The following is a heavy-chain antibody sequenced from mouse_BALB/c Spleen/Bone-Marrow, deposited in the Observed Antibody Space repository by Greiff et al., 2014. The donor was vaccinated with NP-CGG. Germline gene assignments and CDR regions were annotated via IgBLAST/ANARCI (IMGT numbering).Heavy chain of an antibody. D-gene: IGHD3-2*01. CDR2: SNPGSGGT. Sequence: VQLQQSGAELVRPGTSVKVSCKASGYAFTNYLIEWIKQRPGQGLEWIGVSNPGSGGTNYNEKFKGKATLTADKSSSTAYMQLSSLTSDDSAVYFCAREIVRGFAYWGQGTLVTVSA. J-gene: IGHJ3*01. CDR1: GYAFTNYL. V-gene: IGHV1-54*01. CDR3: AREIVRGFAY.